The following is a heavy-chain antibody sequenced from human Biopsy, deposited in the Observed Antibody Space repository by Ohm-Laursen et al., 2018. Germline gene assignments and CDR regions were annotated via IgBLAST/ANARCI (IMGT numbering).Heavy chain of an antibody. CDR3: TGRPWPNAFDI. J-gene: IGHJ3*02. CDR2: IYYSGST. D-gene: IGHD5-12*01. V-gene: IGHV4-61*01. CDR1: GGSVSSGSYY. Sequence: GTLSLTCTVSGGSVSSGSYYWSWIRQPPGKGLEWIGYIYYSGSTNYNPSLKSRVTISVDTSRNQFSLKLSSVTAADTAVYYCTGRPWPNAFDIWGQGTMVTVSS.